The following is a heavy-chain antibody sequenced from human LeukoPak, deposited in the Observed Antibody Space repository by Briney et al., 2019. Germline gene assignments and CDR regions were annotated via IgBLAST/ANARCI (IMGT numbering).Heavy chain of an antibody. CDR2: INWNGGST. Sequence: PGGSLRLSCAASGFIFSSNWMGWVRQAPGKGLEWVSGINWNGGSTGYADSVKGRFTISRDNAKNSLYLQMNSLRAEDTALYYCARVGYDSSGYSYYFDYWGQGTLVTVSS. CDR3: ARVGYDSSGYSYYFDY. D-gene: IGHD3-22*01. V-gene: IGHV3-20*04. J-gene: IGHJ4*02. CDR1: GFIFSSNW.